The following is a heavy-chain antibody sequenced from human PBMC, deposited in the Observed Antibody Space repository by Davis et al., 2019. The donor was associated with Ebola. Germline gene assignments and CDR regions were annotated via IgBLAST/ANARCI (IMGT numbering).Heavy chain of an antibody. D-gene: IGHD4-17*01. CDR2: IYHSGST. V-gene: IGHV4-4*02. CDR3: ARDRDYGDYAGDAFDI. CDR1: GGSISSSNW. Sequence: SETLSLTCAVSGGSISSSNWWRWVRQPPGKGLEWIGEIYHSGSTNYNPSLKSRVTISVDKSKNQFSLKLSSVTAADTAVYYCARDRDYGDYAGDAFDIWGQGTMVTVSS. J-gene: IGHJ3*02.